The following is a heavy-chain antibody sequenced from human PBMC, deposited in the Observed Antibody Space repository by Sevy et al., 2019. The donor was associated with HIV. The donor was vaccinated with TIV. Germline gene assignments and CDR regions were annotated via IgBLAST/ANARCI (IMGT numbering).Heavy chain of an antibody. CDR3: TRDMYGIDY. V-gene: IGHV3-30*03. Sequence: GESLKISCAASGFTFSSYGMHWVRQAPGKGLEWVAVISYDGSNKYYADSVKGRFTISRDNSKNTLYLQMNSLRAEDTAVYYCTRDMYGIDYWGQGTLVTVSS. D-gene: IGHD2-8*01. CDR2: ISYDGSNK. J-gene: IGHJ4*02. CDR1: GFTFSSYG.